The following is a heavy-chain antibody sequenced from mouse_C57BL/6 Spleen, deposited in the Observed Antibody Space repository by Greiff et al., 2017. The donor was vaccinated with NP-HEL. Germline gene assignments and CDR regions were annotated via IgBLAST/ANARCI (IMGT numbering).Heavy chain of an antibody. Sequence: QVQLQQPGAELVKPGASVKLSCKASGYTFTSYWMQWVKQRPGQGLEWIGEIDPSDSYTNYNQKFKGKATLPVDTSSSTAYMQLSSLTSEDSAVYYCARREVYSNYVEWYFDVWGTGTTVTVSS. J-gene: IGHJ1*03. V-gene: IGHV1-50*01. CDR2: IDPSDSYT. D-gene: IGHD2-5*01. CDR1: GYTFTSYW. CDR3: ARREVYSNYVEWYFDV.